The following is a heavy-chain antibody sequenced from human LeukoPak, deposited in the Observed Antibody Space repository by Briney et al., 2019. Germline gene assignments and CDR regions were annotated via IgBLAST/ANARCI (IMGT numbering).Heavy chain of an antibody. V-gene: IGHV3-15*01. D-gene: IGHD3-16*02. CDR2: IKSKTDGGTT. J-gene: IGHJ4*02. CDR1: GFTFSNAW. CDR3: TTDGGLYDYVWGSYRHDY. Sequence: GGSLRLSCAASGFTFSNAWMSWVRQAPGKGLEWVGRIKSKTDGGTTDYAAPVKGGFTISRDDSKNTLYLQMNSLKTEDTAVYYCTTDGGLYDYVWGSYRHDYWGQGTLVTVSS.